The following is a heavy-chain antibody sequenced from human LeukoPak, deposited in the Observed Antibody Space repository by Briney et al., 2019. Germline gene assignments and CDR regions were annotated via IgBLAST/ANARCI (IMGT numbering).Heavy chain of an antibody. CDR2: IIPIFGTA. J-gene: IGHJ4*02. CDR3: VSGRSPTMVRGVIPFDY. CDR1: GGTFSSYA. V-gene: IGHV1-69*06. Sequence: ASVKVSCKASGGTFSSYAISWVRQAPGQGLEWMGGIIPIFGTANYAQKFQGRVTITADKSTSTAYMELSSLRSEDTAVYYCVSGRSPTMVRGVIPFDYWAREPWSPSPQ. D-gene: IGHD3-10*01.